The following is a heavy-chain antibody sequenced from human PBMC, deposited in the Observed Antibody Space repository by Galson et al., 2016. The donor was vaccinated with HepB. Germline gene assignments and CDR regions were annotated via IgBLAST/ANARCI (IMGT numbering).Heavy chain of an antibody. J-gene: IGHJ5*02. CDR1: GSSISRTNW. V-gene: IGHV4-4*02. CDR2: VYHNGAT. CDR3: ARGNSIFGVLLREKRHWFDP. D-gene: IGHD3-3*01. Sequence: LTCVVSGSSISRTNWWSWDRQPAGKGLEWFGEVYHNGATNYNPSLKSRVTMSVDKSSNQFSLKLTSVTAADTAVYYCARGNSIFGVLLREKRHWFDPWGQGTLVTVSS.